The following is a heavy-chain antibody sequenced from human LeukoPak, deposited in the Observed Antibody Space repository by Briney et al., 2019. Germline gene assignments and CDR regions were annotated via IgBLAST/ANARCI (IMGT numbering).Heavy chain of an antibody. CDR1: GFTFSNAW. CDR3: IGFREFYQY. CDR2: IKSKTDGGTT. D-gene: IGHD3-10*01. V-gene: IGHV3-15*01. J-gene: IGHJ4*02. Sequence: PGGSLRLSCAASGFTFSNAWMSWVRQAPGKGLEWVGRIKSKTDGGTTDYAAPVKGRFTISRDDSKSTLFLQMNSLKTEDTAMYYCIGFREFYQYWGQGTLVTVSS.